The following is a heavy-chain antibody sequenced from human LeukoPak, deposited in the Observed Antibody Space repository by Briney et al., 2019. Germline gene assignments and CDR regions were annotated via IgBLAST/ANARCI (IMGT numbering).Heavy chain of an antibody. Sequence: PSETLSLTCAVYGGSFTDYYWNWIRQPPGKGLVWIGEINHSGSTNYNSSLKSRVTTSVDTSKNQFSLHLSSVTAADTAVYYCPRRGNSYGRWYDPWGQGTLVTVSS. CDR1: GGSFTDYY. CDR2: INHSGST. J-gene: IGHJ5*02. CDR3: PRRGNSYGRWYDP. V-gene: IGHV4-34*01. D-gene: IGHD5-18*01.